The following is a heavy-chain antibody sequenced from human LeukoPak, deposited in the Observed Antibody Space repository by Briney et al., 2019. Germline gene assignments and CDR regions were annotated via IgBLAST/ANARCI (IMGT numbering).Heavy chain of an antibody. D-gene: IGHD3-22*01. CDR1: GYTFTSYY. CDR3: ARGPGEGGSSGYYYGKPEDPAEYYFDY. V-gene: IGHV1-46*01. CDR2: INPSGGRT. J-gene: IGHJ4*02. Sequence: ASVKVSCKASGYTFTSYYMHWVRQAPGQGLEWMGIINPSGGRTSYAQKFQGRVSMTRDMSTSTVYMELSSLRSEDTAVYYCARGPGEGGSSGYYYGKPEDPAEYYFDYWGQGTLVAVSS.